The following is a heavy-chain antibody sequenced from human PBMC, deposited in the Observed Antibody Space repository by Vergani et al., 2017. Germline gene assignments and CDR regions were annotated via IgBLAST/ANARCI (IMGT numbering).Heavy chain of an antibody. CDR3: ARGYGSGWASFDY. CDR2: INHSVST. D-gene: IGHD6-19*01. V-gene: IGHV4-34*01. Sequence: QVQLQQWGAGLLKPSETLSLTCAVYGGSFSGYYWSWIRQPPGKGLEWIGEINHSVSTNYNPSLKSRVTISVDTSKNQFSLKLISVTAADTAVYYCARGYGSGWASFDYWGQGTLVTVSS. J-gene: IGHJ4*02. CDR1: GGSFSGYY.